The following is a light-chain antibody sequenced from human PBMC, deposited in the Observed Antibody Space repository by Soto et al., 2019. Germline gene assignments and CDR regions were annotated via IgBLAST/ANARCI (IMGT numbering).Light chain of an antibody. J-gene: IGLJ3*02. CDR3: QSHDSSLNSWV. V-gene: IGLV1-40*01. Sequence: VVTQPPSMSGAPGQRVTISCTGSSSNIGAGYDVHWYQLLPGTAPKLLIYGNTNRPSGVPDRFSGSKSGTSASLAITGLRAEDEADYYCQSHDSSLNSWVFGGGTKLTVL. CDR1: SSNIGAGYD. CDR2: GNT.